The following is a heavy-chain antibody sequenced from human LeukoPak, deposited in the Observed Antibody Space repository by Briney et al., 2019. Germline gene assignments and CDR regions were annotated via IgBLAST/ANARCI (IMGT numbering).Heavy chain of an antibody. CDR1: GGSISSYY. V-gene: IGHV4-59*08. J-gene: IGHJ4*02. Sequence: SETLSLTCTVSGGSISSYYWSWIRQPPGKGLEWIGYIYHSGSTNYNPSLKSRVTISVDTSKNQFSLKLSSVTAADTAVYYCARHGRSWSYYFDYWGQGTLVTVSS. CDR2: IYHSGST. D-gene: IGHD6-13*01. CDR3: ARHGRSWSYYFDY.